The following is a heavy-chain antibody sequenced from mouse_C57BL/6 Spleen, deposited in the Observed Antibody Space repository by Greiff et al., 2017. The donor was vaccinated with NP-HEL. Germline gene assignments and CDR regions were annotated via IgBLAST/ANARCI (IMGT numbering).Heavy chain of an antibody. CDR3: ARTAVVATDFDY. J-gene: IGHJ2*01. V-gene: IGHV5-17*01. D-gene: IGHD1-1*01. CDR2: ISSGSSTL. Sequence: EVKVVESGGGLVKPGGSLKLSCAASGFTFSDYGMHWVRQAPEKGLEWVAYISSGSSTLYYADTVKGRFTISRDNAKNTLFLQMTSLRSEDTAMYYCARTAVVATDFDYWGQGTTLTVSS. CDR1: GFTFSDYG.